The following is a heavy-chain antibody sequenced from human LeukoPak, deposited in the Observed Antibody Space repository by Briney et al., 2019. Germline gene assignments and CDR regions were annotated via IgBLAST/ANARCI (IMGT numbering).Heavy chain of an antibody. CDR3: ARGDYVWGSYSNAFDI. CDR2: IQQDGSEK. J-gene: IGHJ3*02. CDR1: GFTFSYYW. V-gene: IGHV3-7*04. Sequence: PGGSLRLSCAASGFTFSYYWMSWVRQAPGKGLEWVANIQQDGSEKYYVDSVKGRFTISRDNAKNSLYLQMNSLRAEDTAVYYCARGDYVWGSYSNAFDIWGQGTMVTVSS. D-gene: IGHD3-16*01.